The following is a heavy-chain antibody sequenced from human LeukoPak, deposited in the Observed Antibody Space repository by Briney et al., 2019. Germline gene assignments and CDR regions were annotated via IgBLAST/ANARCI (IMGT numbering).Heavy chain of an antibody. Sequence: ASVTVSCKASGYTFTSYYVHWVRQAPGQGLEWMGIINPSGGSTSYAQKFQGRVTMTRDTSTSTVYMELSSLRSEDTAVYYCARGLSTYYYDSSGYYGYWGQGTLVTVSS. CDR2: INPSGGST. CDR1: GYTFTSYY. J-gene: IGHJ4*02. V-gene: IGHV1-46*01. CDR3: ARGLSTYYYDSSGYYGY. D-gene: IGHD3-22*01.